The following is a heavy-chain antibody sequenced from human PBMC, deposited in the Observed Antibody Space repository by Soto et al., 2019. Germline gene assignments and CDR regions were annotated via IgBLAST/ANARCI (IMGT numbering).Heavy chain of an antibody. CDR3: ARAGDTMIRGVIIMNYYGMDV. CDR2: VHHSGIT. D-gene: IGHD3-10*01. CDR1: GYSISSGYY. V-gene: IGHV4-38-2*01. J-gene: IGHJ6*02. Sequence: PSETLSLTCVVSGYSISSGYYWGWIRQPPGKGLEWIGNVHHSGITYYNPSLKSRVSISRDTSKNHYSLNLSSVTAADTAVYYCARAGDTMIRGVIIMNYYGMDVWGHGTTATVSS.